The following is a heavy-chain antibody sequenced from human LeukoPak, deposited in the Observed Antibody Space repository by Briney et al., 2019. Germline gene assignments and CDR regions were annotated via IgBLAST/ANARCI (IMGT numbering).Heavy chain of an antibody. CDR3: ARDSPEQFGVFDY. J-gene: IGHJ4*02. CDR1: GGIFSSYA. Sequence: GASVKVSCKASGGIFSSYAISWVRQAPGQGLEWMGGIIPIFGTANYAQKFQGRVTITADKSTSTAYMELSSLRSEDTAVYYCARDSPEQFGVFDYWGQGTLVTVSS. D-gene: IGHD3-10*01. V-gene: IGHV1-69*06. CDR2: IIPIFGTA.